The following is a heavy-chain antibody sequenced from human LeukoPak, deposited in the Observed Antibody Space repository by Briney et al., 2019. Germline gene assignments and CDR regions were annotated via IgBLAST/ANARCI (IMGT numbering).Heavy chain of an antibody. CDR3: ARDQGGTIGLYHYYYMDV. V-gene: IGHV3-21*01. Sequence: GGSLRLSCAASGFTFSSYSMSWVRQAPGKGLEWVSSISSSSNYIYYADSLKGRFTISRDNTKNSLYLQMNSLRAEDTAVYYCARDQGGTIGLYHYYYMDVWGKGTTVTVSS. CDR2: ISSSSNYI. J-gene: IGHJ6*03. D-gene: IGHD1-7*01. CDR1: GFTFSSYS.